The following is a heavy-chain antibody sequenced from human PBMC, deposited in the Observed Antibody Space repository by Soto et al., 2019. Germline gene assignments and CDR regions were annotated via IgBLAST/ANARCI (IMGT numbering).Heavy chain of an antibody. V-gene: IGHV1-69*04. J-gene: IGHJ6*04. CDR1: GGTFSSYT. D-gene: IGHD2-2*01. CDR2: IIPILGIA. Sequence: SVKVSCKASGGTFSSYTISWVRQAPGQGLEWMGRIIPILGIANYAQKFQGRVTITADKSTSTAYMELSSLRSEDTAVYYCARDNRYCSSTSCPPEMDVWGKGTTVTVSS. CDR3: ARDNRYCSSTSCPPEMDV.